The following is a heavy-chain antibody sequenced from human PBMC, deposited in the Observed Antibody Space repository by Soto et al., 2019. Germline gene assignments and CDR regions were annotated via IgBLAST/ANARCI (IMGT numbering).Heavy chain of an antibody. D-gene: IGHD3-9*01. Sequence: SETLSLTCTVSGGSISSYYWSWIRQPPGKGLEWIGYIYYSGSTNYNPSLKSRVTISVDTSKNQFSLKLSSVTAADTAVYYCARVLRYFDWLLTPPTYYGMDVWGQGTTVTVLL. CDR2: IYYSGST. V-gene: IGHV4-59*01. J-gene: IGHJ6*02. CDR3: ARVLRYFDWLLTPPTYYGMDV. CDR1: GGSISSYY.